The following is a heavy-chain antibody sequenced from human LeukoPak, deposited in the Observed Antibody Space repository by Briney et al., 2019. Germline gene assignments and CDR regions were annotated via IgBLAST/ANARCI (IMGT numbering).Heavy chain of an antibody. CDR2: ISGSGGST. J-gene: IGHJ6*02. Sequence: GGSLRLSCAASGFTFSSYAMSWVRQAPGKGLEWVSAISGSGGSTYYADSVKGRFTISRDNSKNTLYLQMNSLRAEDTAVYYCARHGYSSSWYHYYYYGMDVWGQGTTVTVSS. D-gene: IGHD6-13*01. CDR3: ARHGYSSSWYHYYYYGMDV. V-gene: IGHV3-23*01. CDR1: GFTFSSYA.